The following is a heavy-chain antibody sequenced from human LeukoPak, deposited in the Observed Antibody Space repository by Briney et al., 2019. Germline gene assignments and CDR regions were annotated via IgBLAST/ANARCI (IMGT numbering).Heavy chain of an antibody. D-gene: IGHD3-10*01. Sequence: SETLSLTCTVSGGSISSYYWSWIRQPPGKGLEWIGYIYYSGCTNYNPSLKSRVTISVDTSKNQFSLKLSSVTAAGTAVYYCAREVYGSGSYWFDPWGQGTLVTVSS. CDR2: IYYSGCT. CDR3: AREVYGSGSYWFDP. J-gene: IGHJ5*02. V-gene: IGHV4-59*01. CDR1: GGSISSYY.